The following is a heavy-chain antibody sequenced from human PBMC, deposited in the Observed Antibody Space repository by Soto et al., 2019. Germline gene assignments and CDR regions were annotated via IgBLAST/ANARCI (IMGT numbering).Heavy chain of an antibody. CDR1: GYTFTGYG. Sequence: QVQLVQSGAEVKKPGASVKVSCKTSGYTFTGYGINWVRQAPGHGLEWMGWISVFNGNTKYGQNIQDRVIMTTDTSTSTAYMELRSLLSDDTAVYFCGRDGSGGIMDSWGQGTMLIVSS. V-gene: IGHV1-18*01. D-gene: IGHD3-16*01. CDR3: GRDGSGGIMDS. CDR2: ISVFNGNT. J-gene: IGHJ3*01.